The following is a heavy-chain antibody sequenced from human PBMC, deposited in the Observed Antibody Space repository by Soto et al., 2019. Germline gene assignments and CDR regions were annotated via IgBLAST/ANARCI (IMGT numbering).Heavy chain of an antibody. CDR3: AGNEPSYYDFWSGYYTGYYYYGMDV. CDR2: INAGNGNT. CDR1: GYTFTSYA. J-gene: IGHJ6*02. Sequence: ASVKVSCKASGYTFTSYAMHWVRQAPGQRLEWMGWINAGNGNTKYSQKFQGRVTITRDTSASTAYMELSSLRSEDTAVYYCAGNEPSYYDFWSGYYTGYYYYGMDVWGQGTTVTVSS. D-gene: IGHD3-3*01. V-gene: IGHV1-3*01.